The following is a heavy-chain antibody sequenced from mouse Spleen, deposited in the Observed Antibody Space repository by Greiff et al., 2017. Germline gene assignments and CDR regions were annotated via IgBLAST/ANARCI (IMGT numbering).Heavy chain of an antibody. J-gene: IGHJ1*01. Sequence: VQLQQSGAELARPGASVKLSCKASGYTFTSYGISWVKQRTGQGLEWIGEIYPRSGNTYYNEKFKGKATLTADKSSSTAYMELRSLTSEDSAVYFCARGDYYGSSPWYFDVWGAGTTGTVSS. CDR1: GYTFTSYG. V-gene: IGHV1-81*01. D-gene: IGHD1-1*01. CDR2: IYPRSGNT. CDR3: ARGDYYGSSPWYFDV.